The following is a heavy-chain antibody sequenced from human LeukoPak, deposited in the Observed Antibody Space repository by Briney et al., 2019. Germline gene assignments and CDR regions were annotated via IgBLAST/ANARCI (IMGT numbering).Heavy chain of an antibody. D-gene: IGHD3-3*01. Sequence: ASVKVSCTASGYTFTSYGISWVRQAPGQGLEWMGWISAYNGNTNYAQKLQGRVTMTTDTSTSTAYMELRSLRSDDTAVYYCARDRRFLEWLPIDYWGQGTLVTVSS. CDR2: ISAYNGNT. CDR3: ARDRRFLEWLPIDY. V-gene: IGHV1-18*01. J-gene: IGHJ4*02. CDR1: GYTFTSYG.